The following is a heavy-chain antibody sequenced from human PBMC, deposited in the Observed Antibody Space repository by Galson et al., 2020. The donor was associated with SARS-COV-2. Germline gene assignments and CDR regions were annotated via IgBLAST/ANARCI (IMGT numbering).Heavy chain of an antibody. Sequence: GESLKISCAASGFDFSSYSMNWVRQAPGKGLEWVSSISDTSTYKYCTDSVKGRFTISRDSAKNSLYLQMNSLSAEDTAVYFCARGTYFDFWSGYPFDYWGQGILVTVSS. J-gene: IGHJ4*02. CDR1: GFDFSSYS. CDR2: ISDTSTYK. V-gene: IGHV3-21*01. CDR3: ARGTYFDFWSGYPFDY. D-gene: IGHD3-3*01.